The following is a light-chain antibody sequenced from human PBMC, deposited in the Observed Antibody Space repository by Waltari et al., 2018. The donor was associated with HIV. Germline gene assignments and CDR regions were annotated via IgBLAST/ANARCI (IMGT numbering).Light chain of an antibody. V-gene: IGLV2-14*01. CDR1: SRDVGSFHY. Sequence: QSALTQPASVSGSPGQSITISCTGTSRDVGSFHYVSWYQQHPGKAHKDMIYEVRNRPSGVSNRFSGSKSGNTASLIISGLQAEDEADYDCSSYTTSSTRVFGGGTKLTVL. CDR3: SSYTTSSTRV. J-gene: IGLJ3*02. CDR2: EVR.